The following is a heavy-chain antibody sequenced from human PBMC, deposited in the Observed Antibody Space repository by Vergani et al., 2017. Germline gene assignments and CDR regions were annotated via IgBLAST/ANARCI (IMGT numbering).Heavy chain of an antibody. V-gene: IGHV1-8*01. CDR2: MNLNRGNT. CDR1: GYTFSSYD. CDR3: ASTKTLTRGKYYFDY. Sequence: QVQLVQSGAEVKKPGASVKVSCQASGYTFSSYDINWVRQATGQGLEWMGWMNLNRGNTGYAQKFQGRVTMTRNTSIGTAYMELSSLRSADTAVYYCASTKTLTRGKYYFDYWGQGTLVTVSS. J-gene: IGHJ4*02. D-gene: IGHD3-16*01.